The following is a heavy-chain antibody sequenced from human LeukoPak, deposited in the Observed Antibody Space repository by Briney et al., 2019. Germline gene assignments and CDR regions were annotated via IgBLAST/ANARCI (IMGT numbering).Heavy chain of an antibody. J-gene: IGHJ2*01. V-gene: IGHV5-51*01. Sequence: GESLKISCKGSGYIFTSYWIGWVRQMPGKGLEWMGIIYPGDSNSRYSPSFQGQVNISADKSLSTAYLQWSSLKASDSAMYYCVRSPRKFWCFDLWGRGTLVTVSS. CDR1: GYIFTSYW. CDR3: VRSPRKFWCFDL. D-gene: IGHD4-17*01. CDR2: IYPGDSNS.